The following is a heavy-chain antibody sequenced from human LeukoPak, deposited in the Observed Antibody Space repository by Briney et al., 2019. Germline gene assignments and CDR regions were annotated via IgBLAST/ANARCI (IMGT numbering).Heavy chain of an antibody. D-gene: IGHD3-10*01. V-gene: IGHV3-30*02. CDR2: IRYDGSNE. CDR3: AKDLYGSGSYQIRLFDY. CDR1: GFTFSSYG. J-gene: IGHJ4*02. Sequence: GGSLRLSCAASGFTFSSYGMHWVRQAPGKGLEWVAFIRYDGSNEFYADSVKGRFTISRDNSKNTVYLQMNSLRAEDTAVYYCAKDLYGSGSYQIRLFDYWGQGTLVTVSS.